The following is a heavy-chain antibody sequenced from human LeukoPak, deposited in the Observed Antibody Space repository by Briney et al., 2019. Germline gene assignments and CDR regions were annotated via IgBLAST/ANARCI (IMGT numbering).Heavy chain of an antibody. Sequence: GGSLRPSCAASGFTVGSNYMSWVRQAPGKGLEWVSILYSAGATYYADSVRGRFTISRDSSKNMVCLQMNSLRAEDTAVYYCASGGTGARKFYSDPFHYWGQGTLVTVSS. V-gene: IGHV3-53*01. J-gene: IGHJ4*02. CDR2: LYSAGAT. CDR1: GFTVGSNY. CDR3: ASGGTGARKFYSDPFHY. D-gene: IGHD2-15*01.